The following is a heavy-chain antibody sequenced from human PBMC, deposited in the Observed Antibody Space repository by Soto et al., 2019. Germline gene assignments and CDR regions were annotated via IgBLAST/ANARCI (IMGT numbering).Heavy chain of an antibody. CDR3: ERDWAASGPFEY. D-gene: IGHD6-13*01. CDR2: ISAYNGNT. V-gene: IGHV1-18*01. Sequence: QVQLVQSGAEVKKPGASVKVSCKASGYTFTSYGISWVRQAPGQGLEWMGWISAYNGNTNYAQKLQGRVTMTTDTSTSTGYMELRSLRSYVTAVYYCERDWAASGPFEYGGQGTLVTVSS. CDR1: GYTFTSYG. J-gene: IGHJ4*02.